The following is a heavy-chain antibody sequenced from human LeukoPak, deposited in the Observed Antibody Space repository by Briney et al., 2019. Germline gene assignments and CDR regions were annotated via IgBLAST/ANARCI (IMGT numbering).Heavy chain of an antibody. CDR3: AREGTQWLERWSAFDI. D-gene: IGHD6-19*01. V-gene: IGHV3-21*01. CDR1: GFTFSSYS. J-gene: IGHJ3*02. CDR2: ISSSSSYI. Sequence: KPGGSLRLSCAASGFTFSSYSMNWVRQAPGKGLEWVSSISSSSSYIYYADSVKGRFTISRDNAKNSLYLQMNSLRAEDTAVYYSAREGTQWLERWSAFDIWGQGTMVTVSS.